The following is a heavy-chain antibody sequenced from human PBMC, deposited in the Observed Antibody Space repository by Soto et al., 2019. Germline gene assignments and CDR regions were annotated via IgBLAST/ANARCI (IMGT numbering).Heavy chain of an antibody. CDR1: GGTFINHA. Sequence: QVQLVQSGAEVKKPGSSVKISCKASGGTFINHAFSWVRQAPGQGLDGMGGIIPMFGTADYSQKFQGRVTITADESTPTAHMELSGLRSDDSAVYYCARDDATYCGGDCYRYFFYGLDVWGQGTTVTVSS. CDR2: IIPMFGTA. D-gene: IGHD2-21*02. V-gene: IGHV1-69*01. CDR3: ARDDATYCGGDCYRYFFYGLDV. J-gene: IGHJ6*02.